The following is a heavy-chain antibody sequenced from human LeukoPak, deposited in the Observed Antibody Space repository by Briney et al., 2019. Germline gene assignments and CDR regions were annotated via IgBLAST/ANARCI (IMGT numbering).Heavy chain of an antibody. CDR1: GDSVTNTRYY. Sequence: SETLSLTCTVSGDSVTNTRYYWGWIRQPPGKGLAWIGTIYYTGDTYYNPSLKSRVTISVDTSNDQFSLELTSVTAADTAVYYCARRVGRYFGERAYYYNYMDVWAKGTTVTISS. D-gene: IGHD3-10*01. CDR2: IYYTGDT. V-gene: IGHV4-39*07. CDR3: ARRVGRYFGERAYYYNYMDV. J-gene: IGHJ6*03.